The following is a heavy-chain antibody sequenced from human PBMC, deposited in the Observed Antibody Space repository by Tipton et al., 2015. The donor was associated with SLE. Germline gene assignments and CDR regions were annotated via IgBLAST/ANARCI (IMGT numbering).Heavy chain of an antibody. V-gene: IGHV3-15*01. CDR2: IKSKTDGGTT. Sequence: SLRLSCAASGFTFSNAWMSWVRQAPGKGLEWVGRIKSKTDGGTTDYAAPVKGRFTISGDDSKNTLYLQMNSLKTEDTAVYYCTTAEGIVVVPAAIRVDYWGQGTLVTVSS. CDR1: GFTFSNAW. J-gene: IGHJ4*02. D-gene: IGHD2-2*02. CDR3: TTAEGIVVVPAAIRVDY.